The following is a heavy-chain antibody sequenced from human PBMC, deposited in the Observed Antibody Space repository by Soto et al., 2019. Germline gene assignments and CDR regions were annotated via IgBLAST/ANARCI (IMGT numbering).Heavy chain of an antibody. CDR3: AKADGEQWLLPHLDK. CDR1: GFNFKKYT. J-gene: IGHJ4*01. D-gene: IGHD6-19*01. CDR2: ISCCGGST. Sequence: EVQLLESGGGVVQPGGSLRLSCVASGFNFKKYTMSWVRQAPGEGLEWVSGISCCGGSTSYADSVKGRFSIARDDCTNTLSLQMNNLRVEDTAQYYCAKADGEQWLLPHLDKWGHGTLVTVS. V-gene: IGHV3-23*01.